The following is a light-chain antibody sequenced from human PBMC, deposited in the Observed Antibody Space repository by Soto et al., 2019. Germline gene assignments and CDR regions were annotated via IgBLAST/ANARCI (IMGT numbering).Light chain of an antibody. V-gene: IGKV4-1*01. CDR3: QQYYSTPYT. Sequence: DIVMTQSPDSLAVSLGERATINCKSSQSVLYSSNNKNYLAWYQQKPGQPPKLLIYWSSTRESGVPDRFSGSGSGTDFTLTISSLQDEDVAGYSCQQYYSTPYTFGQGTKLEIK. CDR1: QSVLYSSNNKNY. J-gene: IGKJ2*01. CDR2: WSS.